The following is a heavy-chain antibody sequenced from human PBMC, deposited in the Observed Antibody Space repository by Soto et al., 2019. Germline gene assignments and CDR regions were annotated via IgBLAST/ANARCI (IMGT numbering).Heavy chain of an antibody. CDR3: ARDGRYSSGPDDTNHYYYYYGMDV. CDR2: INAGNGNT. J-gene: IGHJ6*02. V-gene: IGHV1-3*01. D-gene: IGHD6-25*01. CDR1: GCPFTSYA. Sequence: XSVKVSCTASGCPFTSYAMHWVRQAPGQRLEWMGWINAGNGNTKYSQKFQGRVTITRDTSASTAYMELSSLRSEDTAVYYCARDGRYSSGPDDTNHYYYYYGMDVWGQGTTVTVSS.